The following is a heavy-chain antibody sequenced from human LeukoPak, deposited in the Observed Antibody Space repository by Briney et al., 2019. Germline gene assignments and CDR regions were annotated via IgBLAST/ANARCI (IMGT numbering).Heavy chain of an antibody. J-gene: IGHJ6*02. D-gene: IGHD5-12*01. CDR2: ISAYNGNT. V-gene: IGHV1-18*01. Sequence: ASVKVSCKASGYTFTSYGISWVRQAPGQGLEWMGWISAYNGNTNYAQKLQGRVTMTTDTSTSTAYMELRSLRSDDTAVYYCARDILATSSYGMDVWGQGTTVTVSS. CDR3: ARDILATSSYGMDV. CDR1: GYTFTSYG.